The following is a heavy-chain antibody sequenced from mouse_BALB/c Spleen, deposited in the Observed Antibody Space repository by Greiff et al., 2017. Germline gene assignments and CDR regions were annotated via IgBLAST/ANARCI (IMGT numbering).Heavy chain of an antibody. V-gene: IGHV3-2*02. J-gene: IGHJ1*01. CDR3: ARVTTVRASYWYFDV. Sequence: EVQLQESGPGLVKPSQSLSLTCTVTGYSITSDYAWNWIRQFPGNKLEWMGYISYSGSTSYNPSLKSRISITRDTSKNQFFLQLNSVTTEDTATYYCARVTTVRASYWYFDVWGAGTTVTVSS. D-gene: IGHD1-1*01. CDR2: ISYSGST. CDR1: GYSITSDYA.